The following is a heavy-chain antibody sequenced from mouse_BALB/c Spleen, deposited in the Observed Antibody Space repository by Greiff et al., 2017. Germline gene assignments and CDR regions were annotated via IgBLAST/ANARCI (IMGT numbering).Heavy chain of an antibody. Sequence: VQRVESGPGLVAPSQCLSISCTASGFSLTGYGVHWVRQPPGKGLEWLGVIWAGGSTTYNSALMSRLSISKDNSTSQVFLKMNSLQTDDTAMYYCARGGYDGAWLAYWGQGTLVTVSA. J-gene: IGHJ3*01. V-gene: IGHV2-9*02. D-gene: IGHD2-14*01. CDR3: ARGGYDGAWLAY. CDR1: GFSLTGYG. CDR2: IWAGGST.